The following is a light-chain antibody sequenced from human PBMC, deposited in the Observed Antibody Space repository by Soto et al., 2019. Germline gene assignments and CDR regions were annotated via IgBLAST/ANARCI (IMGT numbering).Light chain of an antibody. V-gene: IGLV2-8*01. CDR1: SSDVGAYNY. J-gene: IGLJ3*02. Sequence: QSALTQPPSASGSPGQSVTISCTGTSSDVGAYNYVSWYQQHAGKAPKVVIYEVTKRPSGVPDRFSGSKSANTASLTVSGFQAEDEADYYCSSFASSNTWVFGGATKLTVL. CDR2: EVT. CDR3: SSFASSNTWV.